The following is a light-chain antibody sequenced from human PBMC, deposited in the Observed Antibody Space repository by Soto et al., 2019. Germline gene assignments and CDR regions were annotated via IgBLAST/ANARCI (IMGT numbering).Light chain of an antibody. CDR2: EAS. Sequence: VVLTQSPGSLAFSPWERATLSWRSSQSVSLYLAWYQQKPGQAPRLLIDEASNRATGIPARFSGSGSGTDFPLTISSLEPEDFAVYYCQQRSNWPPTFGQGTKVDIK. CDR3: QQRSNWPPT. J-gene: IGKJ1*01. V-gene: IGKV3-11*01. CDR1: QSVSLY.